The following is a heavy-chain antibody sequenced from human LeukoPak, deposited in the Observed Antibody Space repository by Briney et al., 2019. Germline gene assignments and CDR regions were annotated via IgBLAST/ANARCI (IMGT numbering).Heavy chain of an antibody. CDR3: ARHIAFSVGATYFDY. CDR2: IYYSGST. CDR1: GGSIRSYY. V-gene: IGHV4-59*08. Sequence: PSETLSLTCTVSGGSIRSYYWSWIRQPPGKGLEWIGYIYYSGSTNYNPSLKSRLTISVDTSKNQFSLKLSSVTAADTAVYYCARHIAFSVGATYFDYWGQGTLVTVSS. J-gene: IGHJ4*02. D-gene: IGHD1-26*01.